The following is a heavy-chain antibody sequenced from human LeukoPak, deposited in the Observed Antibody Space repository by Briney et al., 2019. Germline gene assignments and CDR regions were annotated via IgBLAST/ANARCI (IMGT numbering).Heavy chain of an antibody. CDR3: AKAAYSYGDFDY. J-gene: IGHJ4*02. D-gene: IGHD5-18*01. Sequence: GGSLRLSCAASGFIFNNYGLIWVRQAPGKGLEWVSAISNDGGGTTYADFVKGRLTISRDNSKNTVFLQMNSLRAEDTAVYYCAKAAYSYGDFDYWGQGTLVTVSS. CDR1: GFIFNNYG. V-gene: IGHV3-23*01. CDR2: ISNDGGGT.